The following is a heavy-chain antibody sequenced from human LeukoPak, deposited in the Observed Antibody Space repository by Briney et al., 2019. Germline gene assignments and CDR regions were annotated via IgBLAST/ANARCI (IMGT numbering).Heavy chain of an antibody. D-gene: IGHD6-6*01. Sequence: GGSLRLSCAASGFTFSSFAMSWVRQAPGKGLEWVSAISGSGGSTYYADSVKGRFTISRDNSKNTLYLQMNSLRAEDTAVYYRAKQYSSSSVWDYWGQGTLVTVSS. J-gene: IGHJ4*02. V-gene: IGHV3-23*01. CDR1: GFTFSSFA. CDR2: ISGSGGST. CDR3: AKQYSSSSVWDY.